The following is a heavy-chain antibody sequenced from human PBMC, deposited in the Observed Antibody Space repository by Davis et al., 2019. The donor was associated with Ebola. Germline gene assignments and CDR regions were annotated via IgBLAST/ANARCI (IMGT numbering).Heavy chain of an antibody. J-gene: IGHJ6*02. CDR3: ASGDGRGSSYDMDV. CDR1: GLIFSNYW. CDR2: IKQDGSVQ. D-gene: IGHD5-12*01. Sequence: PGGSLRLSCAASGLIFSNYWMSWVRQAPGKGPEWVAIIKQDGSVQWYVDSVKGRFTISRDNAKNSLFLQMNSLRAEDTALYYCASGDGRGSSYDMDVWGQGTTVTVSS. V-gene: IGHV3-7*03.